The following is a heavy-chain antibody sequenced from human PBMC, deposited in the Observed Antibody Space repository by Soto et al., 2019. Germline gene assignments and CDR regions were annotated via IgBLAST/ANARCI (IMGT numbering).Heavy chain of an antibody. CDR2: MNPNTGNS. CDR1: GYTFTSYD. Sequence: ASVKVSCKASGYTFTSYDIYWVRQATGQGLEWMGWMNPNTGNSGYAQKFQGRVTMTRDTSTSTVYMELSSLRSEDTAVYYCARDERSYGDTYYYGMDVWGEGTTVTVSS. J-gene: IGHJ6*04. D-gene: IGHD4-17*01. V-gene: IGHV1-8*01. CDR3: ARDERSYGDTYYYGMDV.